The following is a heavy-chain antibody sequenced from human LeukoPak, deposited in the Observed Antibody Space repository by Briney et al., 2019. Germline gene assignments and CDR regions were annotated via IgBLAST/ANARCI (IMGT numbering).Heavy chain of an antibody. CDR1: GGSISSYY. CDR2: INHSGST. V-gene: IGHV4-34*01. Sequence: SETLSLTCTVSGGSISSYYWSWIRQPPGKGLEWIGEINHSGSTNYNPSLKSRVTISVDTSENQFSLKLSSVTAADTAVYYCAREYPKGGSYRFDPWGQGTLVTVSS. J-gene: IGHJ5*02. CDR3: AREYPKGGSYRFDP. D-gene: IGHD1-26*01.